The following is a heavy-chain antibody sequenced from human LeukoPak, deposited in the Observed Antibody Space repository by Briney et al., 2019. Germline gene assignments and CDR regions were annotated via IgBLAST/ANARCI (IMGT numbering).Heavy chain of an antibody. V-gene: IGHV4-4*02. CDR1: GGSISSSNW. CDR3: ARLRGDY. J-gene: IGHJ4*02. CDR2: INHSGST. Sequence: SETPSLTCAVSGGSISSSNWWSWVRQPPGKGLEWIGEINHSGSTNYNPSLKSRVTISVDTSKNQFSLKLSSVTAADTAVYYCARLRGDYWGQGTLVTVSS.